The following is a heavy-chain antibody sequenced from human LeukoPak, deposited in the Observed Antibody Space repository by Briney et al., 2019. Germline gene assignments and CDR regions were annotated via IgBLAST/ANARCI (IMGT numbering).Heavy chain of an antibody. J-gene: IGHJ2*01. CDR2: INPVTGAT. V-gene: IGHV1-2*02. Sequence: ASVKVSCKASGYTFTNYYLHWLRRAPGQGLEWMGWINPVTGATKYAQKFQGRVTMTRDTSISTVYMELSRLRSDDTAVFYCVRALDSVGRYFDLWGRGTLVTVSS. CDR3: VRALDSVGRYFDL. D-gene: IGHD3/OR15-3a*01. CDR1: GYTFTNYY.